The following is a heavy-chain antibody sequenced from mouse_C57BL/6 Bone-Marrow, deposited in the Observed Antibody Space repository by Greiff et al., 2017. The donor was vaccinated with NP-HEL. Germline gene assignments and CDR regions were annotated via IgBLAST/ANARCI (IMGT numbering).Heavy chain of an antibody. Sequence: VQLQQSGAELVRPGTSVKVSCKASGYAFTNYLIEWVKQRPGQGLEWIGVINPGSGGTNYNEKFKGKATLTADKSSSTAYMQLSSLTSEDSAVYFGARKLRQGLGYFDVWGTGTTVTVSS. V-gene: IGHV1-54*01. CDR3: ARKLRQGLGYFDV. CDR1: GYAFTNYL. CDR2: INPGSGGT. D-gene: IGHD2-4*01. J-gene: IGHJ1*03.